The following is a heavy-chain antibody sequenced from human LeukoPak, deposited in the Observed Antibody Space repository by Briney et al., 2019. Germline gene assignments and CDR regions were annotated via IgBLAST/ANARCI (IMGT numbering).Heavy chain of an antibody. V-gene: IGHV3-72*01. Sequence: GGSLRLSCAASGFTFRNLYMDWVRQAPGKGLEWVGRIRNEANSYTTDYATSVKVRFTISRDDSKNSLFLQMNSLKTEDTAVYYCVRVRHGDCFDYWGQGTLVTVSS. CDR3: VRVRHGDCFDY. D-gene: IGHD4-17*01. CDR1: GFTFRNLY. J-gene: IGHJ4*02. CDR2: IRNEANSYTT.